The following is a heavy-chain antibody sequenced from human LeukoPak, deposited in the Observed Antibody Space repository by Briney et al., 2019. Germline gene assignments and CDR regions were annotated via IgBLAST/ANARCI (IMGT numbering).Heavy chain of an antibody. D-gene: IGHD1-14*01. V-gene: IGHV3-30-3*01. J-gene: IGHJ6*02. Sequence: PGRSLRLSCAASGFTFSSYAMHWVRQAPGKGLEWVAVISYDGTNKYYADSVKGRFTISRDNSKNTLYLQMNSLRAEDTAVYYCARDVLIPLLYGMDVWGQGTTVTVSS. CDR1: GFTFSSYA. CDR2: ISYDGTNK. CDR3: ARDVLIPLLYGMDV.